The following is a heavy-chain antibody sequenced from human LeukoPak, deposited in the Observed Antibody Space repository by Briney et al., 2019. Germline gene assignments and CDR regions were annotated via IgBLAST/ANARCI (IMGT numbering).Heavy chain of an antibody. J-gene: IGHJ3*02. CDR1: GGSISSSNW. CDR3: ASYVVGSGSYIPQYAFDI. V-gene: IGHV4-4*02. D-gene: IGHD3-10*01. Sequence: SETLSLTCAVSGGSISSSNWWSWVRRPPGKGLEWIGEIYHSGSTNYNPSLKSRVTISVDKSKNQFSLKLSSVTAADTAVYYCASYVVGSGSYIPQYAFDIWGQGTIVTVSS. CDR2: IYHSGST.